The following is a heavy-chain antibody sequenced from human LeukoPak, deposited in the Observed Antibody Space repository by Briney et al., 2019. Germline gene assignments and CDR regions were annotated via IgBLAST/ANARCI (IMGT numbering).Heavy chain of an antibody. CDR1: GFTFSSYA. J-gene: IGHJ4*02. V-gene: IGHV3-23*01. CDR2: ISGSDGTT. Sequence: GGSLRLSCAASGFTFSSYAMSWVRQAPGKGLDWVSAISGSDGTTYFADSVKGRFTISRDNSKNTLYLQMNSLRAEDTAVYYCARPRGQLLWFGELLYWGQGTLVTVSS. CDR3: ARPRGQLLWFGELLY. D-gene: IGHD3-10*01.